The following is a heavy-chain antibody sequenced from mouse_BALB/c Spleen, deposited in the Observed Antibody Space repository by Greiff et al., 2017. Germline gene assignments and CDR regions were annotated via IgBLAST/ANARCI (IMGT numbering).Heavy chain of an antibody. D-gene: IGHD2-10*01. J-gene: IGHJ3*01. CDR1: GYTFTSYW. V-gene: IGHV1-5*01. Sequence: EVQLQQSGTVLARPGASVKMSCKASGYTFTSYWMHWVKQRPGQGLEWIGAIYPGNSDTSYNQKFKGKAKLTAVTSTSTAYMELSSLTNEDSAVYYCTRAYYGNYVGWFAYWGQGTLVTVSA. CDR3: TRAYYGNYVGWFAY. CDR2: IYPGNSDT.